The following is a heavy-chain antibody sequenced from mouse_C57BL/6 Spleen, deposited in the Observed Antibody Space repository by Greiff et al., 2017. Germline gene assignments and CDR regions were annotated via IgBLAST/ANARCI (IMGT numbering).Heavy chain of an antibody. D-gene: IGHD6-5*01. CDR1: GYAFSSSW. J-gene: IGHJ4*01. Sequence: QVQLQQSGPELVKPGASVKISCKASGYAFSSSWMNWVRQRPGKGLEWIGRIYPGDGDTNYNGKFKGKATLTADKSSSTAYMQLSSLTSEDSAVYFCASSKPNFALDYWGQGTSVTVS. V-gene: IGHV1-82*01. CDR2: IYPGDGDT. CDR3: ASSKPNFALDY.